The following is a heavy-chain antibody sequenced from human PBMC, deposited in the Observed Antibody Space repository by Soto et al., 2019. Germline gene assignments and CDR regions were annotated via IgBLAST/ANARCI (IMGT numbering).Heavy chain of an antibody. CDR1: GFTVSNNY. CDR2: IYRGGNT. D-gene: IGHD2-2*01. V-gene: IGHV3-66*01. J-gene: IGHJ6*02. CDR3: AREKGVVPVSINFSSYGMDV. Sequence: PGGSLRLSCAASGFTVSNNYMSWVRQAPGKGLEWVSVIYRGGNTYYADSVRGRFTISRDNSKNTLWLQMNSLRVEDTAVYYCAREKGVVPVSINFSSYGMDVWGQGTTVTVSS.